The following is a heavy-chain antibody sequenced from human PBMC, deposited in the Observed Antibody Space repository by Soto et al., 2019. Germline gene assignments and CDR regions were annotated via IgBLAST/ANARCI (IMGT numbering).Heavy chain of an antibody. V-gene: IGHV3-64*01. CDR1: GFTFSSYA. J-gene: IGHJ4*02. CDR2: ISSNGGST. D-gene: IGHD3-3*01. CDR3: ARGNYDFWSGYADY. Sequence: EVQLVESGGGLVQPGGSLRLSCAASGFTFSSYAMHWVRQAPGKGLEYVSAISSNGGSTYYANSVKGRFTISRDNSKNTLYLQMGSLRAEDMAVYYCARGNYDFWSGYADYWGKGTLVTVSS.